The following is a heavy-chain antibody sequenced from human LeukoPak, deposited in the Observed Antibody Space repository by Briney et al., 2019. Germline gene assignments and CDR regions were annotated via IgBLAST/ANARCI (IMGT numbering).Heavy chain of an antibody. CDR3: ARELNIVATITSDY. D-gene: IGHD5-12*01. CDR2: ISSSSSHI. J-gene: IGHJ4*02. CDR1: GFTFSSYS. Sequence: GGSLRLSCAASGFTFSSYSMNWVRQAPGKGLEWVSSISSSSSHIYYADSVKGRFTISRDNAKNSLYLQMNSLRAEDTAVYYCARELNIVATITSDYWGQGTLVTVSS. V-gene: IGHV3-21*01.